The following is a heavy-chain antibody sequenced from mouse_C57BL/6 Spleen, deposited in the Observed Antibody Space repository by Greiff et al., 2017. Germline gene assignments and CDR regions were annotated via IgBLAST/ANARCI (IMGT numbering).Heavy chain of an antibody. J-gene: IGHJ2*01. CDR1: GYTFTSYG. CDR3: ARGYDGYYVGY. CDR2: IYPRSGNT. V-gene: IGHV1-81*01. Sequence: VQLQESGAELARPGASVKLSCKASGYTFTSYGISWVKQRTGQGLEWIGEIYPRSGNTYYNEKFKGKATLTADKSSSTAYMELRSLTSEDSAVYFCARGYDGYYVGYWGQGTTLTVSS. D-gene: IGHD2-3*01.